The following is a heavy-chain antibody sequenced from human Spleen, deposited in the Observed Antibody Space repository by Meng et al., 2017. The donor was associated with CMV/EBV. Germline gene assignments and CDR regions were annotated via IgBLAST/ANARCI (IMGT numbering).Heavy chain of an antibody. Sequence: SETLSLTCTVSGYSVSSASYWGWIRQSPGGLEWIGSVYPSGSSHYNPSLKSRVTLSVDTSKNQFSLRLNSVTAADTAVYYCARGGDSTWYSADYFDYWGQGTLVTVSS. V-gene: IGHV4-38-2*02. CDR2: VYPSGSS. CDR1: GYSVSSASY. CDR3: ARGGDSTWYSADYFDY. J-gene: IGHJ4*02. D-gene: IGHD6-13*01.